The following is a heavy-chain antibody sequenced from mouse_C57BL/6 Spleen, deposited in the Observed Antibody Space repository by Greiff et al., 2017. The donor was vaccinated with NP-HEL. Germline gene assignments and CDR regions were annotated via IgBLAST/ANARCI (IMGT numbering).Heavy chain of an antibody. Sequence: EVKLMESGAELVKPGASVKLSCTASGFNIKDYYMHWLKQRTEQGLEWIGRIDPEDGETKYAPKFQGKATITADTSSNTAYLQLSSLTSEDTAVYYCARTPYDYEGYFDVWGTGTTVTVSS. CDR1: GFNIKDYY. J-gene: IGHJ1*03. CDR3: ARTPYDYEGYFDV. CDR2: IDPEDGET. V-gene: IGHV14-2*01. D-gene: IGHD2-4*01.